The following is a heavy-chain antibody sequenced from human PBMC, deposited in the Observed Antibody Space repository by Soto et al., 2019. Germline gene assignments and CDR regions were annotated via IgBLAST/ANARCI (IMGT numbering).Heavy chain of an antibody. D-gene: IGHD3-10*01. V-gene: IGHV4-34*01. Sequence: SETLSLTCAVYGGSFSGYYWSWIRQPPGKGLECIGEINHSGSTNYNPSLKSRVTISVDTSKNQFSLKLSSVTAADTAVYYCARQRIITMVRGVTLYYYYYGMDVWGQGTTVTVYS. CDR1: GGSFSGYY. CDR2: INHSGST. J-gene: IGHJ6*02. CDR3: ARQRIITMVRGVTLYYYYYGMDV.